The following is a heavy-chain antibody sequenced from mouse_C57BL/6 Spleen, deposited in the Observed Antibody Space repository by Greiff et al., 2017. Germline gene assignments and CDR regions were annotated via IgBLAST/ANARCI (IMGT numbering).Heavy chain of an antibody. Sequence: QVQLQQSGAELVRPGASVKLSCKASGYTFTDYYINWVKQRPGQGLGWIARIYPGSGNTYYNEKFKGKATLTAEKSSSTAYMQLSSLTSEDSAVYFCARVYYGNWDFDYWGQGTTLTVSS. J-gene: IGHJ2*01. CDR1: GYTFTDYY. V-gene: IGHV1-76*01. D-gene: IGHD2-1*01. CDR2: IYPGSGNT. CDR3: ARVYYGNWDFDY.